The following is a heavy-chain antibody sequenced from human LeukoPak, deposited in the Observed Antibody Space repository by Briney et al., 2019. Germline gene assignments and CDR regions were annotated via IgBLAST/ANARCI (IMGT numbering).Heavy chain of an antibody. CDR2: IYYSGST. CDR1: GGSISTYY. J-gene: IGHJ5*02. CDR3: ARSEGDYDFWSGYYRYNWFDP. Sequence: SETLSLTCTVSGGSISTYYRSWIRQPPGKGLEWIGYIYYSGSTNYNPSLKSRVTISVDTSKNQFSLKLSSVTAADTAVYYCARSEGDYDFWSGYYRYNWFDPWGQGTLVTVSS. V-gene: IGHV4-59*01. D-gene: IGHD3-3*01.